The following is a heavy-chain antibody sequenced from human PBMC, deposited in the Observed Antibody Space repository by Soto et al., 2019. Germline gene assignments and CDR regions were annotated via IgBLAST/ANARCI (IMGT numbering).Heavy chain of an antibody. CDR2: IHHSGST. D-gene: IGHD2-15*01. V-gene: IGHV4-38-2*02. Sequence: LSETLSLTCSVSGYSISSDYYLGWIRQPPGKGLEWIGSIHHSGSTYYNPSLKSRVTISVDTSKTQFSLKLSPVTAADTAVYYCARGGIVVVVAVPHWFDPWGQGTLVTVSS. J-gene: IGHJ5*02. CDR1: GYSISSDYY. CDR3: ARGGIVVVVAVPHWFDP.